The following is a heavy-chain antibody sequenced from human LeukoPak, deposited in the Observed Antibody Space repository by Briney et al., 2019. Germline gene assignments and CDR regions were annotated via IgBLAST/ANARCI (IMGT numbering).Heavy chain of an antibody. CDR1: GFTFSNFA. J-gene: IGHJ5*02. CDR2: ISSRDGSP. V-gene: IGHV3-23*01. CDR3: AKDMDTMMVIFDPT. D-gene: IGHD3-22*01. Sequence: GGSLRLSCAASGFTFSNFALNWVRQAPGKGLEWVSAISSRDGSPYYADSVKGRFTISRDNSENTLYLQMNSLRAEDTAVYYCAKDMDTMMVIFDPTWGQGTLVTVSS.